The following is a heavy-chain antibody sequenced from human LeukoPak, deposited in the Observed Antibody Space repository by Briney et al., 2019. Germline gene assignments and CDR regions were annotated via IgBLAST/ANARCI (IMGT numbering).Heavy chain of an antibody. V-gene: IGHV4-34*01. CDR2: INHSGST. J-gene: IGHJ4*02. CDR3: ARRYCTSVRCWGGFDS. D-gene: IGHD2-8*02. CDR1: GGSFSGYY. Sequence: PSETLSLTCAVYGGSFSGYYWSWIRQPPGKGLEWIGEINHSGSTNYNPSLKSRVTISVDTSKNQFSLKLSSVTAADTAVYYCARRYCTSVRCWGGFDSWGQGTLVTVSS.